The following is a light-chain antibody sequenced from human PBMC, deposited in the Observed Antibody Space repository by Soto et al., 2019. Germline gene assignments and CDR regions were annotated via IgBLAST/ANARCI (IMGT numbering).Light chain of an antibody. Sequence: IRMTQSPSSLSASTGDRVTITCRASQSISSWLAWYQQKPGKAPKLLIYDASSLESGVPSRFSGSGSGTEFTLTISSLQPDDFATYYCQQYNSYSWPFGQGTKVDIK. J-gene: IGKJ1*01. CDR1: QSISSW. V-gene: IGKV1-5*01. CDR2: DAS. CDR3: QQYNSYSWP.